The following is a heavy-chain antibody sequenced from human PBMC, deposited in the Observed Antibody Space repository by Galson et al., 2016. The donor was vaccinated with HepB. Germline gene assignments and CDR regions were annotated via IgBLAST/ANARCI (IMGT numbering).Heavy chain of an antibody. V-gene: IGHV3-23*01. Sequence: SLRLSCAASGFTFSSYAMTWVRQAPGKGLEWVSVITSGGSTYYAASVKGRFTISRDNSKNTLYLQMNSLRAEDTAVYYCASSVAAAGNWFDPWGQGTLVTVAS. CDR2: ITSGGST. D-gene: IGHD6-13*01. J-gene: IGHJ5*02. CDR3: ASSVAAAGNWFDP. CDR1: GFTFSSYA.